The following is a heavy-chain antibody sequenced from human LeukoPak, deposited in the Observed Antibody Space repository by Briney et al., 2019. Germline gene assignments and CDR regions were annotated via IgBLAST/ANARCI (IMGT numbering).Heavy chain of an antibody. CDR2: ISGSGSTT. CDR1: GFTFGSYA. D-gene: IGHD3-10*01. V-gene: IGHV3-23*01. CDR3: AKVTGSGI. J-gene: IGHJ4*02. Sequence: PGGSLRLPCAASGFTFGSYAMSWVRQAPGKGLEWVSAISGSGSTTYYADSVKGRFTISRDNSKNTLYLQMNSLRAEDTAVYYCAKVTGSGIWGQGTLVIVSS.